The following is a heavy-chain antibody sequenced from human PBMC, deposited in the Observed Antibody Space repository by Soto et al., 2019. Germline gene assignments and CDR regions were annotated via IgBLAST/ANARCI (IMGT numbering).Heavy chain of an antibody. D-gene: IGHD6-13*01. CDR1: GGSFSGYY. J-gene: IGHJ4*02. Sequence: TSETLSLTCAVYGGSFSGYYWSWIRQPPGKGLEWIGDINHSGSTNYNPSLKSRVTISVDTSKNQFSLKLSSVTAADTAVYYCARRRSSRENDYWGQGTLVTVSS. CDR3: ARRRSSRENDY. V-gene: IGHV4-34*01. CDR2: INHSGST.